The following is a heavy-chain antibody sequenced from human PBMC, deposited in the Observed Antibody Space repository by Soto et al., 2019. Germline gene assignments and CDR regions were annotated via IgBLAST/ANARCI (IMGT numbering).Heavy chain of an antibody. Sequence: QVQLVQSGAEVKNPGASVKVSCKTSGYVFTSYGIGWARQAPGQGLEWMGWINTYNGNTNYAQNLQGRLTLTTDTSTSTAYMELRSLRSNDTAIYYCVLVDVYVTPSPQDVWGQGTTVNVSS. V-gene: IGHV1-18*01. CDR3: VLVDVYVTPSPQDV. J-gene: IGHJ6*02. D-gene: IGHD3-16*01. CDR2: INTYNGNT. CDR1: GYVFTSYG.